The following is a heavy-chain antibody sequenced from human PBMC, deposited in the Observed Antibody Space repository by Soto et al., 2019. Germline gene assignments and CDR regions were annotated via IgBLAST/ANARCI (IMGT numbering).Heavy chain of an antibody. CDR1: GYSFTSYW. CDR3: ARRVAAAGTDYYYMDV. Sequence: PGESLKISCKGSGYSFTSYWIGWVRQMPGKGLEWMGIIYPGDSDTRYSPSFQGQVTISADKSISTAYLQWSSLKASDTAMYYCARRVAAAGTDYYYMDVWGKGTTVTVS. D-gene: IGHD6-13*01. V-gene: IGHV5-51*01. CDR2: IYPGDSDT. J-gene: IGHJ6*03.